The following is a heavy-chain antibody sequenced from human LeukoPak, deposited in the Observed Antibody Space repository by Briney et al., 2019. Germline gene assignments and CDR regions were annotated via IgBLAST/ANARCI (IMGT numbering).Heavy chain of an antibody. V-gene: IGHV1-18*01. D-gene: IGHD3-10*01. CDR2: TSAYNGNT. Sequence: ASVKVSCKASGYTFTSYGISWVRQAPGQGLEWMGWTSAYNGNTNYAQKLQGRVTMTTDTSTSTAYMELRSLRSDDTAVYYCARAPGVLLWFGELSPSDYWGQGTLVTVSS. J-gene: IGHJ4*02. CDR3: ARAPGVLLWFGELSPSDY. CDR1: GYTFTSYG.